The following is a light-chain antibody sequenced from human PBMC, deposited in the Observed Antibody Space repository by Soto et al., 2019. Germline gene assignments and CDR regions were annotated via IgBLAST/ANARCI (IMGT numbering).Light chain of an antibody. J-gene: IGKJ5*01. Sequence: AIRRTQSPSSLSASTGDRVTITCRASQGISSYLAWYQQKPGKAPKLLIYAASTLQSGVPSRFSGSGSGTEFTLTISSLHPEDFAVYFCQQFKNYPITFGQGTRLEIK. CDR1: QGISSY. CDR2: AAS. V-gene: IGKV1-8*01. CDR3: QQFKNYPIT.